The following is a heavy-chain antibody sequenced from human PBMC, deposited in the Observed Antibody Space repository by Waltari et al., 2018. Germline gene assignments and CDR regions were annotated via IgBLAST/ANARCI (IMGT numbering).Heavy chain of an antibody. V-gene: IGHV3-23*03. CDR1: GFTFSSYA. D-gene: IGHD3-10*01. CDR2: IYSGGST. CDR3: AKDQENYYGSGSYHSGLDY. J-gene: IGHJ4*02. Sequence: EVQLLESGGGLVQPGGSLRLSCAASGFTFSSYAMSWVRQAPGKGLEWVSVIYSGGSTYYADSVKGRFTISRDNSKNTLYLQMNSLRAEDTAVYYCAKDQENYYGSGSYHSGLDYWGQGTLVTVSS.